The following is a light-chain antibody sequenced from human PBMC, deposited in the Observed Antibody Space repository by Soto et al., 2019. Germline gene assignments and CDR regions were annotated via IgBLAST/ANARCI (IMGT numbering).Light chain of an antibody. CDR1: QSVSSN. V-gene: IGKV3-15*01. J-gene: IGKJ1*01. Sequence: EIVMTQSPGTLSVSPGERATLSCRASQSVSSNLAWYQQKPGQAPRLLIYGASTRATGIPARFSGSRSGTXXTLXIXSXQSEDFAVYYCQQYNNWPRTFGQGTKVEIK. CDR2: GAS. CDR3: QQYNNWPRT.